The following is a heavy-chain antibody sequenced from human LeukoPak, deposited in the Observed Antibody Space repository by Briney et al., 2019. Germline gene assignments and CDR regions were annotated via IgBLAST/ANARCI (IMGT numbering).Heavy chain of an antibody. CDR3: ARDAGSGYWEYYFDY. J-gene: IGHJ4*02. CDR1: GFTLSSYV. D-gene: IGHD3-3*01. Sequence: GGSLRLSCAASGFTLSSYVMQWVRQAPGKGLELVAVISYDGSNKYYADSVKGRFTISRDNSKNTLYLQMNSLRAEDTAVYCCARDAGSGYWEYYFDYWGQGTLVTVSS. V-gene: IGHV3-30*01. CDR2: ISYDGSNK.